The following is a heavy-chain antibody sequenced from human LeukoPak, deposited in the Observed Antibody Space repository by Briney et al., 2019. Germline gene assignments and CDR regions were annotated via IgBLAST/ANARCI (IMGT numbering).Heavy chain of an antibody. J-gene: IGHJ4*02. CDR1: GFTFSDYY. CDR2: ISSSSSYT. CDR3: ARYCSGGSCYSH. D-gene: IGHD2-15*01. Sequence: GGSLRLSCAASGFTFSDYYMSWIRQAPGKGLEWVSYISSSSSYTNCADSVKGRFTISRDNAKNSLYLQMNSLRAEDTAVYYCARYCSGGSCYSHWGQGTLVTVSS. V-gene: IGHV3-11*06.